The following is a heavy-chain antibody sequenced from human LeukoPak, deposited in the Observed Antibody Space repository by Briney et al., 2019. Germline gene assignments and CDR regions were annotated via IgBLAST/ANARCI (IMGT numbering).Heavy chain of an antibody. V-gene: IGHV4-34*01. D-gene: IGHD5-12*01. CDR2: INHSGST. J-gene: IGHJ4*02. CDR1: GGSFSGYY. Sequence: PSETLSLTCAVYGGSFSGYYWSWIRQPPGKGLEWIGEINHSGSTNYNPSLKSRVTISVDTSKNQFSLNLSSVTAADTAVYYCARWDGYNYFFDYWGQGTLVTVSS. CDR3: ARWDGYNYFFDY.